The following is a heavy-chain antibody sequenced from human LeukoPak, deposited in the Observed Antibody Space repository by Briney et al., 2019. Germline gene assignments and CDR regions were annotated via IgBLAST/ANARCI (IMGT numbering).Heavy chain of an antibody. J-gene: IGHJ4*02. V-gene: IGHV4-59*01. CDR2: IYYSGST. CDR3: AATVDEGTVTTWPYYFDY. Sequence: PSETLSLTCTVSGGSIISYYWSWIRQPPGKGLEWIGYIYYSGSTNYNPSLKSRVTISVDTSKNQFSLKLSSVTAADTAVYYCAATVDEGTVTTWPYYFDYWGQGTLVTVSS. CDR1: GGSIISYY. D-gene: IGHD4-17*01.